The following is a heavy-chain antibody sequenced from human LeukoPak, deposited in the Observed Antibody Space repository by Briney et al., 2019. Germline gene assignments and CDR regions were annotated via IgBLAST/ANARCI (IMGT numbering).Heavy chain of an antibody. V-gene: IGHV3-48*03. D-gene: IGHD3-10*01. Sequence: GGSLRLSCAASGFTFSSYGMNWVRQAPGKGLEWVSYISSSGSTIYYADSVKGRFTISRDSAKNSLYLQMNSLRAEDTAVYYCARATPGYGSGSYYSSGYYYYMDVWGKGTTVTISS. J-gene: IGHJ6*03. CDR2: ISSSGSTI. CDR3: ARATPGYGSGSYYSSGYYYYMDV. CDR1: GFTFSSYG.